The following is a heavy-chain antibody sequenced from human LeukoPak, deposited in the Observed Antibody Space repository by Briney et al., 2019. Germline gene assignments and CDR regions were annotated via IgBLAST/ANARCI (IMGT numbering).Heavy chain of an antibody. Sequence: PGGSLRLSCAASGFTFSSYEMNWVRQAPGKGLEWVSYISSSGSTIYYADSVKGRFTISRDNAKNSLYLQMNSLRAEDTAVYYCARGLYIWFGELLSPNWFDPWGQGTLVTVSS. D-gene: IGHD3-10*01. J-gene: IGHJ5*02. CDR2: ISSSGSTI. CDR1: GFTFSSYE. CDR3: ARGLYIWFGELLSPNWFDP. V-gene: IGHV3-48*03.